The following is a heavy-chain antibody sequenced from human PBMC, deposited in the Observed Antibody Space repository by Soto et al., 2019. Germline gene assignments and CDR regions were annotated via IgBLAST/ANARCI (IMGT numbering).Heavy chain of an antibody. J-gene: IGHJ4*02. V-gene: IGHV1-3*05. CDR1: GYTFTSYA. CDR2: INAGNGNT. Sequence: QVQLVQSGAEEKKPGASVKVSCKASGYTFTSYAMHWVRQAPGQRLEWMGWINAGNGNTKYSQKFQGRVTITGDTSASTAYMELSSLRSEDTAVYYCARSIVVVTALDYWGQVTLGSVSS. D-gene: IGHD2-21*02. CDR3: ARSIVVVTALDY.